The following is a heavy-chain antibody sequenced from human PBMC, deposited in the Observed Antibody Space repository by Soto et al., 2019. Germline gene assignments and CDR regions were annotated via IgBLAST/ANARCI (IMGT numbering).Heavy chain of an antibody. D-gene: IGHD4-4*01. V-gene: IGHV3-53*01. Sequence: EVQLVESGGGLIQPGGSLRLSCAASGFSVSRNFMAWVRQAPGKGLEWVSVIYIDGSTYYTGSVRGRFTISRDNSKNTMYLQMKSLRAEDTAMYYCGRENRGTYSLDSWGQGTLVSVSS. CDR1: GFSVSRNF. CDR2: IYIDGST. J-gene: IGHJ5*01. CDR3: GRENRGTYSLDS.